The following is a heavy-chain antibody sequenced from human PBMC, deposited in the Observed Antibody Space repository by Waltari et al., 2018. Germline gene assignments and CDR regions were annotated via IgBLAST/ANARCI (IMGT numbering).Heavy chain of an antibody. Sequence: EVQLVEPGGGLVQPGGSPRLSCSAPGYPFTNFWMHWVRRAPGKGLVSVSHINTDGSITNYADSVKGRFTISRDNAKNTLSLQMNSLRAEDTAVYYCVLYSSEFLGDCWGQGTLVTVSS. CDR1: GYPFTNFW. J-gene: IGHJ4*02. D-gene: IGHD6-25*01. CDR3: VLYSSEFLGDC. CDR2: INTDGSIT. V-gene: IGHV3-74*01.